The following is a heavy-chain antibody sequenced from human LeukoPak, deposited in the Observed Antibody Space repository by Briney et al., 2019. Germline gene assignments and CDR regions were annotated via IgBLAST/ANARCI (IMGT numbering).Heavy chain of an antibody. CDR1: GFTFSSYA. CDR2: ISGSGDST. D-gene: IGHD3-9*01. CDR3: AKARLVMAGYY. V-gene: IGHV3-23*01. J-gene: IGHJ4*02. Sequence: GGSLRLSCAASGFTFSSYAMNWVRQAPGKGLEWVSAISGSGDSTYYADSVKGRFTISRDNSQNTLYLEMNSLRAEDTAVYYCAKARLVMAGYYWGQGTPVAVSS.